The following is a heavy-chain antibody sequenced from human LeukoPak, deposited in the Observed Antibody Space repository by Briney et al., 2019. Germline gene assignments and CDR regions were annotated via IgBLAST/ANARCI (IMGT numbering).Heavy chain of an antibody. J-gene: IGHJ4*02. Sequence: SVKVSFKASGGTFSSYAISWVRQAPGQGLEWMGGIIPIFGTANYAQKFQGRVTITADESTSTAYMELSSLRSEDTAVYYCARDGNYSSGWYHFFDYWGQGTLVTVSS. CDR1: GGTFSSYA. V-gene: IGHV1-69*13. CDR2: IIPIFGTA. D-gene: IGHD6-19*01. CDR3: ARDGNYSSGWYHFFDY.